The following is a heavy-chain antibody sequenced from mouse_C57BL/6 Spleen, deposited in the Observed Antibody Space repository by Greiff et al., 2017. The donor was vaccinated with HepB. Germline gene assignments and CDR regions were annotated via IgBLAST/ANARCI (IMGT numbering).Heavy chain of an antibody. CDR3: ARKGDGNYVFAY. V-gene: IGHV1-22*01. CDR2: INPNNGGT. CDR1: GYTFTDYN. Sequence: EVQLQQSGPELVKPGASVKMSCKASGYTFTDYNMHWVKQSHGKSLEWIGYINPNNGGTSYNQKFKGKATLTVNKSSSTAYMELRSLTSEESAVYYCARKGDGNYVFAYWGQGTLVTVSA. D-gene: IGHD2-1*01. J-gene: IGHJ3*01.